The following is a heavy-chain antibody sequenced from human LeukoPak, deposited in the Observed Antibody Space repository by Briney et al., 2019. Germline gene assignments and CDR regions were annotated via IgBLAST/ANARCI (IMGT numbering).Heavy chain of an antibody. CDR1: GFTFGDYA. J-gene: IGHJ6*04. Sequence: QPGGSLRLSCRASGFTFGDYAMSWVRQAPGKGLEWVSFIRSRVFGGTTDYAASVEGRFTISRDDFKSIAYLQMNSLKTEDTAVYYCTRGVRSPDVCNNGTTVTVSS. D-gene: IGHD6-13*01. CDR3: TRGVRSPDV. CDR2: IRSRVFGGTT. V-gene: IGHV3-49*04.